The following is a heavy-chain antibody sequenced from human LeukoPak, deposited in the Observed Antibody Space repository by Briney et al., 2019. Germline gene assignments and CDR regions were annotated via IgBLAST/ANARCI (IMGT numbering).Heavy chain of an antibody. D-gene: IGHD5-24*01. CDR1: GFTFSDYY. V-gene: IGHV3-66*01. J-gene: IGHJ3*02. CDR2: IYSGGST. CDR3: ARDGNGYNAFDI. Sequence: GGSLRLSCAASGFTFSDYYMSWVRQAPGKGLEWVSVIYSGGSTYYADSVKGRFTISRDNSKNTLYLQMNSLRAEDTAVYYCARDGNGYNAFDIWGQGTMVTVSS.